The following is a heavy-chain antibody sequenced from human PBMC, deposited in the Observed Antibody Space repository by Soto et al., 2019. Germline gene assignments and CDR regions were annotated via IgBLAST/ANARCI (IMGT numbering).Heavy chain of an antibody. CDR1: GYPFINYD. D-gene: IGHD3-10*01. CDR2: MNPDSGNT. CDR3: ARRRGSHGWFDL. J-gene: IGHJ5*02. V-gene: IGHV1-8*01. Sequence: QVQLVQSGAEVKKPGASVKVSCKASGYPFINYDINWVRQATGQGLEWVGWMNPDSGNTGSAQNFQGRGTLTGNTSISSVYMELSRLTSEETAGYYCARRRGSHGWFDLWGQGTLGNVSS.